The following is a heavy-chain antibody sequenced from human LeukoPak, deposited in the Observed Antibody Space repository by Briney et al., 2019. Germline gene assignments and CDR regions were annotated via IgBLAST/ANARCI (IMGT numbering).Heavy chain of an antibody. J-gene: IGHJ6*03. D-gene: IGHD4-11*01. CDR2: MNPNSGNT. CDR3: ARAVTIYYYYYMDV. CDR1: GYTFTSYD. Sequence: GASVKVSCKASGYTFTSYDINWVRQATGQGLEWMGWMNPNSGNTGYAQKFQGRVTMIRNTSISTAYMELSSLRSEDTAVYYCARAVTIYYYYYMDVWGKGTTVTVSS. V-gene: IGHV1-8*01.